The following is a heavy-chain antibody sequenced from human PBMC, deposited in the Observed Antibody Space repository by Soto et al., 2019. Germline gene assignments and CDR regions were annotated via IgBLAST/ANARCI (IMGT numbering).Heavy chain of an antibody. CDR2: IYHSVST. V-gene: IGHV4-30-2*01. Sequence: SVTLSLTCSVSGGSTVSGGDYWSWIRQPPGKGLEWIGYIYHSVSTYYNPSLKSRVTISVDRSKNQFSLKLNSVTAAHTAVYYCARGPPLGYWGQGTLVTVSP. J-gene: IGHJ4*02. CDR1: GGSTVSGGDY. CDR3: ARGPPLGY.